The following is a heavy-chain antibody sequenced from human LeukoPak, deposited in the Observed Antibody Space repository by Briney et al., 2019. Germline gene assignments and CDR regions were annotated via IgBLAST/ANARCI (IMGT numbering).Heavy chain of an antibody. CDR2: IYYSGTT. D-gene: IGHD3-3*01. V-gene: IGHV4-39*01. Sequence: PSETLSLTCTVSGGSISSSSYSWGWIRQPPGKGLEWIGSIYYSGTTYYNPSLKSRVTISVDTSKIQFSLKPSSVAATDTAVYFCARLRFDFWGGYTHPYFDYWGQGTLVTVSS. CDR1: GGSISSSSYS. CDR3: ARLRFDFWGGYTHPYFDY. J-gene: IGHJ4*02.